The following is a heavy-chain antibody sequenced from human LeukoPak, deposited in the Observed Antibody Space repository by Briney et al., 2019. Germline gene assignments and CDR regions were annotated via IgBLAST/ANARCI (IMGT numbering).Heavy chain of an antibody. Sequence: SETLSLTCTVSGGSISSSSYYWGWIRQPPGKGLEWIGSIYYSGSTYYNPSLKSRVTISVDTSKNQFSLKLSSVTAADTAVYYCARTGPLSGWFDPWGQGTLVTVSS. CDR1: GGSISSSSYY. D-gene: IGHD1-14*01. J-gene: IGHJ5*02. CDR3: ARTGPLSGWFDP. V-gene: IGHV4-39*01. CDR2: IYYSGST.